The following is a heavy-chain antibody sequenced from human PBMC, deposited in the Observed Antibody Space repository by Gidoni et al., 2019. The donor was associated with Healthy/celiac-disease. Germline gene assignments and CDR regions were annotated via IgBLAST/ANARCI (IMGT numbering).Heavy chain of an antibody. Sequence: EVQLVQSGAEVKTPGESLKISCKGSGYSFTSSWTGWVRQMPGKGLEWMGISYPGDSDTRYSPSFQGQVTISADKSISTAYLQWSSLKASDTAMYYCARGGLEMATITGRYYFDYWGQGTLVTVSS. CDR2: SYPGDSDT. V-gene: IGHV5-51*01. CDR3: ARGGLEMATITGRYYFDY. CDR1: GYSFTSSW. D-gene: IGHD5-12*01. J-gene: IGHJ4*02.